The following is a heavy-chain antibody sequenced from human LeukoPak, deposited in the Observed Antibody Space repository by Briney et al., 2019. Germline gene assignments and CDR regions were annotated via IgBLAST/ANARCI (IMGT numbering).Heavy chain of an antibody. Sequence: ASVKVSCKASGGTFSSYAISWVRQAPGQGLEWMGGIIPIFGTANYAQKFQGRVTITADESTSTAYMELSSLRSEDTAVYYCAREDVHYYDSSGYPPGFFDYWGQGTLVTVSS. D-gene: IGHD3-22*01. CDR2: IIPIFGTA. CDR1: GGTFSSYA. J-gene: IGHJ4*02. V-gene: IGHV1-69*01. CDR3: AREDVHYYDSSGYPPGFFDY.